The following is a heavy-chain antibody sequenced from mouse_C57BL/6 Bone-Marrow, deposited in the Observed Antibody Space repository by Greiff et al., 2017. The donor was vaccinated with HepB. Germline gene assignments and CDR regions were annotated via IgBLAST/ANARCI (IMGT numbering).Heavy chain of an antibody. CDR1: GYAFSSSW. Sequence: QVQLQQSGPELVKPGASVKISCKASGYAFSSSWMNWVKQRPGKGLEWIGRIYPGDGDTNYNGKFKGKGTLTADKSSSTAYMQLSSLTSEDSAVYFCARSAYYGSSYGYYAMDYWGQGTSVTVSS. D-gene: IGHD1-1*01. CDR3: ARSAYYGSSYGYYAMDY. J-gene: IGHJ4*01. CDR2: IYPGDGDT. V-gene: IGHV1-82*01.